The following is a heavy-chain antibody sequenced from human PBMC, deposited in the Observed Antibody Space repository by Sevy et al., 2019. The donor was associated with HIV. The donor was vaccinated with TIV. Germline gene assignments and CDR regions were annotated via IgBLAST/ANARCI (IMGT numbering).Heavy chain of an antibody. V-gene: IGHV3-30-3*01. Sequence: GGSLRLSCAASGFTFSTYAMHWVRQAPGKGLEWVAVISYDGSNTYYAYSVKGRFTIPRDSSKNTLYLQMNSLRAEDTAVYFCARDGGYDSRGYDLSNYWGQGTLVTVSS. J-gene: IGHJ4*02. CDR3: ARDGGYDSRGYDLSNY. CDR2: ISYDGSNT. CDR1: GFTFSTYA. D-gene: IGHD3-22*01.